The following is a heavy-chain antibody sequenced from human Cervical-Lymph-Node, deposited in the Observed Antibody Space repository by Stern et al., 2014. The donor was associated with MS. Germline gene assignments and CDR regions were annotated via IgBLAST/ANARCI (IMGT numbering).Heavy chain of an antibody. J-gene: IGHJ4*02. CDR1: GGSISSGDYY. CDR2: IHYSGTT. CDR3: SRDADAYSLVFGY. D-gene: IGHD5-24*01. V-gene: IGHV4-30-4*08. Sequence: QVQLQESGPGLVKPSQTLSLTCAVSGGSISSGDYYWSWIRQSPGKGLEWIRYIHYSGTTYYNPSLKIRVSMSFDTSKNQFSLKLSSVTAADTAVYDCSRDADAYSLVFGYWGRGTLVTVSS.